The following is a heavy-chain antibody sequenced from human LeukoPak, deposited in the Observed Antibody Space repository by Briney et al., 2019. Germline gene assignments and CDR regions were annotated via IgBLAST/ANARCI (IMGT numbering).Heavy chain of an antibody. Sequence: GASVKVSCKASGYTFTSYGISWVRQAPGQGLEWMGWISAYNGNTNYAQKLQGRVTMTTDTSTSAAYMELRSLRSDDTAVYYCARTGYNWNDVGFDRWGQGTLVTVSS. CDR3: ARTGYNWNDVGFDR. J-gene: IGHJ5*02. CDR1: GYTFTSYG. D-gene: IGHD1-1*01. V-gene: IGHV1-18*04. CDR2: ISAYNGNT.